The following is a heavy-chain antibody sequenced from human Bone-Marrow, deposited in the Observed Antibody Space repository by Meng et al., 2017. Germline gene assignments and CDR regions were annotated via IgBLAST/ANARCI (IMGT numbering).Heavy chain of an antibody. Sequence: QVQLVQAGAGGKKPGASVKVSRKPSGYNFPDYYIHWGRQAPGQGLEWMGRIDPKNGDTHYAQKFQGRVTMTGDTSISTAYMDLSGLRSDDTAVYYCARDPDVDTARGDYWGQGTLVTVSS. CDR1: GYNFPDYY. J-gene: IGHJ4*02. CDR3: ARDPDVDTARGDY. D-gene: IGHD5-18*01. V-gene: IGHV1-2*06. CDR2: IDPKNGDT.